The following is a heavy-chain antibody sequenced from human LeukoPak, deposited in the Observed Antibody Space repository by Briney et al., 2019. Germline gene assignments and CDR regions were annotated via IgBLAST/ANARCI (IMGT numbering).Heavy chain of an antibody. D-gene: IGHD1-26*01. J-gene: IGHJ4*02. CDR1: GGSISSYY. V-gene: IGHV4-34*01. Sequence: SETLSLTCTVSGGSISSYYWSWIRQPPGKGLEWIGEINHSGSTNYNPSLKSRVTISVDTSKNQFSLKLSSVTAADTAVYYCARHLGAVYYWGQGTLVTVSS. CDR2: INHSGST. CDR3: ARHLGAVYY.